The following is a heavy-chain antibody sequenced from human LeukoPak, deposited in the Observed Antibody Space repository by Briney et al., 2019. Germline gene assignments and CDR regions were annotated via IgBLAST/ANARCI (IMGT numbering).Heavy chain of an antibody. CDR3: ARDSFSDYYYYMDV. J-gene: IGHJ6*03. CDR2: IKQDGSER. V-gene: IGHV3-7*01. CDR1: GFMFSRHW. Sequence: GGSLRLSCAPSGFMFSRHWMSWVRQAPGKGPEWVANIKQDGSERYYVDSVKGRFTISRDNAKNSLYLQMNSLRGEDTAVYYCARDSFSDYYYYMDVWGKGTTVTVSS. D-gene: IGHD3-3*02.